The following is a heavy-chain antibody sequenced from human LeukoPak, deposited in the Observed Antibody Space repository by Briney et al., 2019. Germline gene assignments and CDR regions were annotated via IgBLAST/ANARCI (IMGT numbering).Heavy chain of an antibody. CDR2: FDPEDGET. V-gene: IGHV1-24*01. CDR3: AKDRSIVVVTAILDY. Sequence: GASVKVSCKVSGYTLTELSMHWVRQAPGKGLEWMGGFDPEDGETIYAQKFQGRVTMTEDTSTDTAYMELSSLRAEDTAVYYCAKDRSIVVVTAILDYWGQGTLVTVSS. D-gene: IGHD2-21*02. J-gene: IGHJ4*02. CDR1: GYTLTELS.